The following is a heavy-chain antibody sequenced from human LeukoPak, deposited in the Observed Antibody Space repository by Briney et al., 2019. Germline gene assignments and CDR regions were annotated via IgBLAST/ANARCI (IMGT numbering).Heavy chain of an antibody. J-gene: IGHJ6*02. V-gene: IGHV4-59*01. CDR3: ARVLMGYSYGSPDANYYYGMDV. CDR2: IYYSGST. Sequence: PSETLSLTCTVSGGSISSYYWSWIRQPPGKGLEWIGYIYYSGSTNYNPSLKSRVTISVDTSKNQFSLKPSSVTAADTAVYYCARVLMGYSYGSPDANYYYGMDVWGQGTTVTVSS. CDR1: GGSISSYY. D-gene: IGHD5-18*01.